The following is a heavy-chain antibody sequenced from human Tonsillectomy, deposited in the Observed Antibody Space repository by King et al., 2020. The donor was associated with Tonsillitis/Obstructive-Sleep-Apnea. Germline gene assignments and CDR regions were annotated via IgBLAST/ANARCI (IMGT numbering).Heavy chain of an antibody. D-gene: IGHD6-19*01. CDR2: ISRSGDST. Sequence: VQLVESGGGLVQPGGSLRLSCAASRFPFSKYAMSWVRQAPQKGLEWVSAISRSGDSTYYADSVKGRFIISRDNSRNTLFLQMNSLRAEDTAVYYCAKGDGGGWYESYYFDYWGQGTLATVSS. J-gene: IGHJ4*02. CDR1: RFPFSKYA. V-gene: IGHV3-23*04. CDR3: AKGDGGGWYESYYFDY.